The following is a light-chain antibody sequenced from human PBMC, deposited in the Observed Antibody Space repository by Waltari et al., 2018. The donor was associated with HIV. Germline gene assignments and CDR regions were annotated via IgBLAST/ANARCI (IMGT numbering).Light chain of an antibody. CDR1: STNIGSTT. V-gene: IGLV1-44*01. J-gene: IGLJ2*01. CDR2: SNS. CDR3: AAWDDSLGVV. Sequence: QSVLTQPPSASGTPGQRVTISCSGSSTNIGSTTVTWYQTLPGTAPKLLMYSNSQRPSGVPDRFSGSKSGTSASLAISGLHSEDEADYYCAAWDDSLGVVFGGGTKVTVL.